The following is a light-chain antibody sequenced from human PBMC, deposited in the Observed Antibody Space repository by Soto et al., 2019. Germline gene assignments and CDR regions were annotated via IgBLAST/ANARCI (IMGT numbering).Light chain of an antibody. CDR3: QQRSNWPPGIT. V-gene: IGKV3-15*01. CDR2: GAS. CDR1: ESVSTN. Sequence: EIEMTQSPATLSLAPGERVTLSCRASESVSTNLAWYQQKAGQAPRLLIYGASTRATGIPARFSGSGSGTEFTLTISSLQSEDFAVYYCQQRSNWPPGITFGQGTRLEIK. J-gene: IGKJ5*01.